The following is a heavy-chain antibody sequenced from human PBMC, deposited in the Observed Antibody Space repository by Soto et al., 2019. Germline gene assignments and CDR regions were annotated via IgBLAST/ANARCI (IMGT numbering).Heavy chain of an antibody. D-gene: IGHD6-6*01. Sequence: LRLSCAASGFTFSSYSMSWVRQAPGKGLEWVSAISGSGGSTYYADSVKGRFTISRDNSKNTLYLQMNSLRAEDTAVYYCAKAAIAAHILDYWGQGTLVTVSS. V-gene: IGHV3-23*01. CDR1: GFTFSSYS. J-gene: IGHJ4*02. CDR2: ISGSGGST. CDR3: AKAAIAAHILDY.